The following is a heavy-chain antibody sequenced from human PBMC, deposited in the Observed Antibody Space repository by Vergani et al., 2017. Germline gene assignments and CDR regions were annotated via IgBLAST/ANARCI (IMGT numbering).Heavy chain of an antibody. CDR2: ISWECGST. V-gene: IGHV3-43*01. Sequence: EVQLVESGGVVVQPGGYLRLSCAASGFTFDDYTMHWVSQAPGKGLEWVSLISWECGSTYYADSVQGRFTISRDNSKNYLYLQMNSLRTEDTALYYCAKDRRLRDSSGYYLQHWGQGTLVTVSS. D-gene: IGHD3-22*01. J-gene: IGHJ1*01. CDR3: AKDRRLRDSSGYYLQH. CDR1: GFTFDDYT.